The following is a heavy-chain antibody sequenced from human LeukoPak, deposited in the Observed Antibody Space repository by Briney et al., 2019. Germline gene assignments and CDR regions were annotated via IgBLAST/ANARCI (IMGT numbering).Heavy chain of an antibody. CDR1: GGSFSGYY. CDR3: ARDFYYDRTHDAFDI. D-gene: IGHD3-22*01. V-gene: IGHV4-34*01. CDR2: INHSGST. Sequence: PSETLSLTCAVYGGSFSGYYWSWIRQPPGKGPEWIGEINHSGSTNYNPSLKSRVTISVDTSKNQFSLKLSSVTAADTAVYYCARDFYYDRTHDAFDIWGQGTMVTVSS. J-gene: IGHJ3*02.